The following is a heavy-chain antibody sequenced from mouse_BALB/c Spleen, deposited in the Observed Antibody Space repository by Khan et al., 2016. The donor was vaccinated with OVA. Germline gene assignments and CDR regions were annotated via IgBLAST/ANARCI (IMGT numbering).Heavy chain of an antibody. CDR2: IWGSGST. CDR3: AKGLWSYYFALDY. D-gene: IGHD1-1*02. Sequence: VQLQESGPGLVAPSQSLSITCTVSGFSLSDYGVSWIRQPPGKGLEWLGVIWGSGSTYYNSALKSRLSISKDNSKSQVFLKMNSLQTDDTAIYYCAKGLWSYYFALDYWGQGTSVTVSS. J-gene: IGHJ4*01. CDR1: GFSLSDYG. V-gene: IGHV2-6-5*01.